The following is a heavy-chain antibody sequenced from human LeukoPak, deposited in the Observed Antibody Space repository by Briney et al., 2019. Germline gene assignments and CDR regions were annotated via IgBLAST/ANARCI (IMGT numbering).Heavy chain of an antibody. V-gene: IGHV3-30*04. CDR1: GFTFSNNA. J-gene: IGHJ4*02. Sequence: GGSLRLSCAASGFTFSNNAMHWVRQAPGKGLEWVAVISYDGSNKIYADSVKGRFTISRDNSKNTLYLQMNSLRAEDTAVYYCAKDATTVVTWVDDYWGQGTLVTVSS. CDR2: ISYDGSNK. D-gene: IGHD4-23*01. CDR3: AKDATTVVTWVDDY.